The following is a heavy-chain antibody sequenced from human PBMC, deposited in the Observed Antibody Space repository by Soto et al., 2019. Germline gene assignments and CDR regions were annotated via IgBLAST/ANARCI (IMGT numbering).Heavy chain of an antibody. J-gene: IGHJ6*01. D-gene: IGHD2-21*02. Sequence: EVQLLESGGGLVQPGGALRLSCSASGFTFSSCAMNWVRQAPGKGLEWVSAIDGGGGSLYYADSVKGRFTISRDNSKTTLYLQMDSLRAEDTAVYYCAKGGGDSLRYGMDVWGQGTTFTVSS. CDR2: IDGGGGSL. V-gene: IGHV3-23*01. CDR1: GFTFSSCA. CDR3: AKGGGDSLRYGMDV.